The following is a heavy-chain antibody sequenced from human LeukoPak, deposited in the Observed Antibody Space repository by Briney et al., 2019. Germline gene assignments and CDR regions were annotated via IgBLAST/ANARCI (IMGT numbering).Heavy chain of an antibody. J-gene: IGHJ4*02. CDR2: INPNSGGT. D-gene: IGHD3-22*01. CDR1: GYTFTGYY. Sequence: ASVKVSCKASGYTFTGYYMHWVRQAPGQGLEWMGWINPNSGGTNYAQKFQGRVTMTRDTSISTAYMELSRLRSDDTAVYYCVYDSSGYLRGDYWGQGTLVTVSS. V-gene: IGHV1-2*02. CDR3: VYDSSGYLRGDY.